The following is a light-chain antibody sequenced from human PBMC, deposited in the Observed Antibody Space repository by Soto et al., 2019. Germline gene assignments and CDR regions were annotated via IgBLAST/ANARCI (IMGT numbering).Light chain of an antibody. CDR3: CSYAGSYTLSV. Sequence: QSVLTQPRSVSGSPGQSVTISCTGTSSDVGGYNYVSWYQQHPGKAPKLMIYDVSKRPSGVPDRFSGSKSGNTASLTISGLQAEDEADYCCCSYAGSYTLSVFGSGTKVT. J-gene: IGLJ1*01. CDR2: DVS. V-gene: IGLV2-11*01. CDR1: SSDVGGYNY.